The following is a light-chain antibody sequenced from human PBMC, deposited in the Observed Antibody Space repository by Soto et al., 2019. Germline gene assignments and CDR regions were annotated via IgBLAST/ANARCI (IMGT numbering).Light chain of an antibody. CDR3: QQVDSYPRT. V-gene: IGKV1-9*01. CDR1: QGISSY. Sequence: DIQLTQSPSFLSASVGDRITITCRASQGISSYLAWYQQKPGKAPKLLIYAASTLQSGVPSRFSGSGSGTDFSLTISSLHPEDVATYYCQQVDSYPRTFGQGTKVDIK. J-gene: IGKJ1*01. CDR2: AAS.